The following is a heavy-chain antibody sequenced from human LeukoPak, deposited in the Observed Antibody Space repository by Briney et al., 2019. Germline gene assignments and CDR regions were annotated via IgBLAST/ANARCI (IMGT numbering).Heavy chain of an antibody. D-gene: IGHD1-26*01. V-gene: IGHV3-7*01. CDR3: ARPYSGSARGAFDI. CDR1: GFTFSSYW. J-gene: IGHJ3*02. Sequence: PGGSLRLSCAASGFTFSSYWMSWVRQAPGKGLEWVANIKQDGSEKYYVDSVKGRFTIFRDNAKNSLYLQMNSLRAEDTAVYYCARPYSGSARGAFDIWGQGTMATVSS. CDR2: IKQDGSEK.